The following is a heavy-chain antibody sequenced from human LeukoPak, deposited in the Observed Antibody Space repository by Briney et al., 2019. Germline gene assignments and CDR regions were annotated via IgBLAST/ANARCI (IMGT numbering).Heavy chain of an antibody. CDR1: GFAFSRYC. Sequence: GGSLRLSCAASGFAFSRYCMHWVRQAPGKGLVWVSRINSDGSGTSFADSVKGRFTISRDNAKNTLYLQMNSLRGEDTAVYYCARDTPQLGIDYWGQGTLVTVSS. J-gene: IGHJ4*02. D-gene: IGHD7-27*01. CDR3: ARDTPQLGIDY. CDR2: INSDGSGT. V-gene: IGHV3-74*01.